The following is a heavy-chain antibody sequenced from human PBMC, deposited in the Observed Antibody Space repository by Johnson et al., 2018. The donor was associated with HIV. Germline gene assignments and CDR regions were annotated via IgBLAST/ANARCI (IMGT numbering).Heavy chain of an antibody. Sequence: QEQLVESGGGVVQPGKSLRLSCAASGFTFSSYGMHWVRQASGKGLEWVAVIWYDGSNKYYADSVKGRFTISRDNSKNTLYLQMNSLRAEDTAVYYCANGRLAAHDAFDIWGQGTMVTVSS. CDR3: ANGRLAAHDAFDI. D-gene: IGHD1-26*01. V-gene: IGHV3-33*06. J-gene: IGHJ3*02. CDR2: IWYDGSNK. CDR1: GFTFSSYG.